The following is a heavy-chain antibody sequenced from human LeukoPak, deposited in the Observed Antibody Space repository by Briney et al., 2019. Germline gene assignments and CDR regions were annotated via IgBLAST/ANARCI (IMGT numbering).Heavy chain of an antibody. V-gene: IGHV1-69*05. Sequence: SVKVSCKASGGTFSSYAISWVRQAPGQGLEWMGGIIPIFGTANYAQKFQGRVTMTRDMSTSTVYMELSSLRSEDTAVYYCARGTGGRGAFDIWGQGTMVTVSS. CDR1: GGTFSSYA. J-gene: IGHJ3*02. CDR3: ARGTGGRGAFDI. CDR2: IIPIFGTA. D-gene: IGHD7-27*01.